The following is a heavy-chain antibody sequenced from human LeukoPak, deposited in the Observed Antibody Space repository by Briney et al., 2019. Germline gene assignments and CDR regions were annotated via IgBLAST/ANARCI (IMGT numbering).Heavy chain of an antibody. J-gene: IGHJ4*02. D-gene: IGHD6-13*01. CDR2: IYSGGNT. CDR1: GCTVGSNY. Sequence: GGSLRLSCAASGCTVGSNYTSWVRQAPGKGLEWVSVIYSGGNTYYADSVKGRFTISRDNSKNTLYLQMSSLRVEDTAVYYCASGYSNSWYSADFDYWGQGTLVTVSS. V-gene: IGHV3-66*01. CDR3: ASGYSNSWYSADFDY.